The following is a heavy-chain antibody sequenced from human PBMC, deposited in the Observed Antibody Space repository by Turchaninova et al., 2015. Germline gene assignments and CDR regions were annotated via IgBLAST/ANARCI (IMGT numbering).Heavy chain of an antibody. V-gene: IGHV2-26*01. CDR2: ILSIDGA. D-gene: IGHD1-26*01. CDR1: GFSLTNPRMG. J-gene: IGHJ4*02. CDR3: ARLFYDETAYFSLGAY. Sequence: QVTLKESGPVVVKPTETLTLTCTVSGFSLTNPRMGVSWIRQSPGKALAWLANILSIDGASDHTSMKSRLTVSKDTSETQVVLTITNMDPVETGTYYCARLFYDETAYFSLGAYWGQGTPVTVSS.